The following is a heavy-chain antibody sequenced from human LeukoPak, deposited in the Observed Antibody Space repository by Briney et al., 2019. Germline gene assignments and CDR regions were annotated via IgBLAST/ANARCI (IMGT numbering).Heavy chain of an antibody. CDR3: ARGGGATVVDY. Sequence: GASVKVSCKASGGTFSSYAISWVRQATGQGLEWMGWMNPNSGNTGYAQKFQGRVTITRNTSISTAYMELSSLRSEDTAVYYCARGGGATVVDYWGQGTLVTVSS. CDR1: GGTFSSYA. D-gene: IGHD4-23*01. J-gene: IGHJ4*02. V-gene: IGHV1-8*03. CDR2: MNPNSGNT.